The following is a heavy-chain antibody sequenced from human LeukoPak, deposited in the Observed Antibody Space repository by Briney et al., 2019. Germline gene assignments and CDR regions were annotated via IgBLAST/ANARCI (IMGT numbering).Heavy chain of an antibody. CDR2: ISDGGSNK. CDR1: GFTFSTYA. V-gene: IGHV3-30*01. Sequence: PGRSLRLSCAASGFTFSTYAMHWVRQAPGKGLEWVALISDGGSNKYYADSVKGRFTISRDNSKNTLYLQMNSLGAEDTGVYYCARDVYYYDSGGFYSWGPGTLVTVSS. J-gene: IGHJ4*02. D-gene: IGHD3-22*01. CDR3: ARDVYYYDSGGFYS.